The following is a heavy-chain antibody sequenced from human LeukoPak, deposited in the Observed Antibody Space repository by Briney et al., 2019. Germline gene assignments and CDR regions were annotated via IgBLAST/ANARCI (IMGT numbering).Heavy chain of an antibody. J-gene: IGHJ3*02. V-gene: IGHV4-34*01. CDR1: GGSFSGYY. CDR3: ARGERGSRYIRDAFDI. Sequence: SETLSLTCAVYGGSFSGYYWSWIRQPPGKGLEWIGEINHSGSTNYNPSLKSRVTISVDTSKNQFSLKLSSVTAAYTAVYYCARGERGSRYIRDAFDIWGQGTMVTVSS. D-gene: IGHD3-16*02. CDR2: INHSGST.